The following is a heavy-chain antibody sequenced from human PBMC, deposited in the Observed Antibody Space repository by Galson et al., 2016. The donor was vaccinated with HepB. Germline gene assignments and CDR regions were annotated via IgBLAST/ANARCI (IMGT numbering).Heavy chain of an antibody. CDR3: AKDQQLLHYYYGMDV. CDR1: GFTFSSCG. D-gene: IGHD6-13*01. CDR2: ISYDGSHK. V-gene: IGHV3-30*18. Sequence: SLRLSCAASGFTFSSCGMHWVRQAPGKGLEWVAVISYDGSHKYYADSVKGRFTISRDNAKNTLDLQMNSLRAEDTAVYYCAKDQQLLHYYYGMDVRGQGTTVTVSS. J-gene: IGHJ6*02.